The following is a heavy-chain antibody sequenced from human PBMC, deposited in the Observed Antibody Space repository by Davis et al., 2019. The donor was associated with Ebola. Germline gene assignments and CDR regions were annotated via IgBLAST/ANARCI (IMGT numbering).Heavy chain of an antibody. J-gene: IGHJ4*02. Sequence: GESLKISCAASGFTVSSNYMTWVRQAPGQGLEWVSIIYSDGSTYYAGSVKGRFTISRDNSKNTLYLQMSSLRNNDTAVYYCVKGEMASPGDYWGQGTLVSVSS. CDR1: GFTVSSNY. CDR2: IYSDGST. V-gene: IGHV3-53*05. CDR3: VKGEMASPGDY. D-gene: IGHD5-24*01.